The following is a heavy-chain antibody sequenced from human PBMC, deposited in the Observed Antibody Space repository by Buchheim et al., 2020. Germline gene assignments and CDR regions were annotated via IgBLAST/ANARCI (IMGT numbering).Heavy chain of an antibody. D-gene: IGHD6-13*01. Sequence: QVQLQQWGAGLLKPSETLSLTCAVYGGSFSGYYWSWIRQPPGKGLEWIGEINHSGSTNYNPSLKSRVTISVDTSKNQFSLKLSSVTAADTAVYYCARGASSSWYKYYYYGMDVWGQGTT. CDR3: ARGASSSWYKYYYYGMDV. J-gene: IGHJ6*02. CDR1: GGSFSGYY. CDR2: INHSGST. V-gene: IGHV4-34*01.